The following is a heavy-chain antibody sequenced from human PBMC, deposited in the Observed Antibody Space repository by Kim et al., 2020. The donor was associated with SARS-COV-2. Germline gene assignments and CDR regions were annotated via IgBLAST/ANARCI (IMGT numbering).Heavy chain of an antibody. CDR2: INPSGGST. V-gene: IGHV1-46*01. CDR1: GYTFTSYY. D-gene: IGHD3-22*01. J-gene: IGHJ3*02. CDR3: ARMARGYYDSSGYRDAFDI. Sequence: ASVKVSCKASGYTFTSYYMHWVRQAPGQGLEWMGIINPSGGSTSYAQKFQGRVTMTRDTSTSTVYMELSSLRSEDTAVYYCARMARGYYDSSGYRDAFDIWGQGTMVTVSS.